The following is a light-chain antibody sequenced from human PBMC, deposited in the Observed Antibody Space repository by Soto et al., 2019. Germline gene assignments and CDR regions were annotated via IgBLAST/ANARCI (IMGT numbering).Light chain of an antibody. CDR2: EVT. CDR1: RLDVGGYNY. J-gene: IGLJ2*01. CDR3: CSYTSISTGVL. V-gene: IGLV2-14*03. Sequence: QSALTQPASVSGSPGQSITISCTGTRLDVGGYNYVSWYQQHPGKAPKLIIYEVTNRPSGVSHRFSGSKSGNTASLTISGLQAEDEADYYCCSYTSISTGVLFGGGTKLTVL.